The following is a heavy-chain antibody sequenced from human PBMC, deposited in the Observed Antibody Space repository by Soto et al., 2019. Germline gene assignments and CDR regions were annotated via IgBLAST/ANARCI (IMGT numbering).Heavy chain of an antibody. CDR2: ISAYNGKT. J-gene: IGHJ4*02. CDR3: ARAVGYGLIDY. Sequence: QVQLVQSGAEVKKPGASVKVSCKASGYTFTLYGISWVRQAPGKGLEWMGWISAYNGKTNYAQKLQGRVTMTPDTATSTAYMELRRLRSDDTAVYYCARAVGYGLIDYWGQGTLVTVSS. CDR1: GYTFTLYG. D-gene: IGHD5-18*01. V-gene: IGHV1-18*01.